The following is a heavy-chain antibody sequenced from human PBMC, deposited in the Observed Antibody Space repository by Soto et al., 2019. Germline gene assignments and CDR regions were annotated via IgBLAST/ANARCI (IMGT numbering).Heavy chain of an antibody. D-gene: IGHD5-18*01. V-gene: IGHV3-30-3*01. Sequence: GGSLRLSCAASGFTFSSYAMHWVRQAPGKGLEWVAVISYDGSNKYYADSVKGRFTISRDNSKNTLYLQMNSLRAEDTAVYYCARDFNTGYSYGYDYYYGMDVWGQGTTVTVSS. CDR1: GFTFSSYA. CDR2: ISYDGSNK. CDR3: ARDFNTGYSYGYDYYYGMDV. J-gene: IGHJ6*02.